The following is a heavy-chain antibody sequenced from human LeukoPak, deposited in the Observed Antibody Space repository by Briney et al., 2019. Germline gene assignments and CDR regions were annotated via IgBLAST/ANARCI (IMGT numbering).Heavy chain of an antibody. CDR1: GFTFSSYG. V-gene: IGHV3-30*02. D-gene: IGHD3-10*01. CDR3: AKDRSSQLSPLPYFDY. J-gene: IGHJ4*02. CDR2: IRYDGSNK. Sequence: PGGSLRLSCAASGFTFSSYGMHWVRQAPGKGLEWVAFIRYDGSNKYYADSVKGRFTISRDNSKNTLYLQMNSLRAEDTAVYYCAKDRSSQLSPLPYFDYWGQGTLVTVSS.